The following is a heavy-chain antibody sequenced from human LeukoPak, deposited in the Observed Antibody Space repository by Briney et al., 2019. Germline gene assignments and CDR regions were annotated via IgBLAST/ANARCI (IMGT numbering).Heavy chain of an antibody. CDR3: ARGNEALQH. CDR1: GDRVSSNAA. Sequence: SQTLSLTCAISGDRVSSNAAWNWIRQSPSRGLEWLGRTYYKSKWYNNYAVSVKSRITIKSDTSKNQFSLQLNSVTPEDTAVYYCARGNEALQHWGQGTLVTVSS. CDR2: TYYKSKWYN. J-gene: IGHJ1*01. V-gene: IGHV6-1*01.